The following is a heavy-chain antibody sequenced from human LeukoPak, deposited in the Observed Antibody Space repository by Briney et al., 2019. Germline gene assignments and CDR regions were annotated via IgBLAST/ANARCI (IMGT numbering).Heavy chain of an antibody. J-gene: IGHJ6*02. CDR3: ARDIAARWHGMDV. CDR2: ISSSSSYI. CDR1: GFTFSSYS. D-gene: IGHD6-13*01. V-gene: IGHV3-21*01. Sequence: GGSLRLSCAASGFTFSSYSMNWVRQAPGKGLEWVSSISSSSSYIYYADSVKGRFTISRDNAKNSLYLQMNSLRAEDTAVYYCARDIAARWHGMDVWGQGTTVTVSS.